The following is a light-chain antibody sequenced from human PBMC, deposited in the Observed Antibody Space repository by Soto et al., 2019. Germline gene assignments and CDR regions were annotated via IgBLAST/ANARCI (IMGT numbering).Light chain of an antibody. Sequence: QSVLTQPPSASGTPGQRVTISCSGSRSNIGDNTVNWYQQLPRTAPKLLIYDDNKRPSGIPDRFSGSKSGTSATLGITGFQTGDEADYYCGSWDSSLSAYVFGTGTKLTVL. J-gene: IGLJ1*01. CDR1: RSNIGDNT. V-gene: IGLV1-51*01. CDR3: GSWDSSLSAYV. CDR2: DDN.